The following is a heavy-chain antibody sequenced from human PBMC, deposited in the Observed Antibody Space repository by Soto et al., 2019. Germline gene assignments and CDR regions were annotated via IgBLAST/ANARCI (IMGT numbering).Heavy chain of an antibody. V-gene: IGHV3-23*01. Sequence: PGGSLRLSCAASGFTFSIYAMSWVRQAPGKGLEWVSAISGSGGSTYYADSVKGRFTISRDNSKNTLYLQMNSLRAEDTAVYYCAKDRGAVTTEYYFDYWGQGTLVTVSS. D-gene: IGHD4-17*01. CDR2: ISGSGGST. CDR1: GFTFSIYA. CDR3: AKDRGAVTTEYYFDY. J-gene: IGHJ4*02.